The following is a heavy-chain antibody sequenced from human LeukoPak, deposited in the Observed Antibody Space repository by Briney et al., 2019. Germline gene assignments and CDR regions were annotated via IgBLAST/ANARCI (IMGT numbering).Heavy chain of an antibody. J-gene: IGHJ6*02. CDR2: MNPNSGNT. CDR1: GYTFTSYD. CDR3: ARSIVVVTAIPGGYGMDV. Sequence: ASVKVSCKASGYTFTSYDINWVRQATGQGLEWMGWMNPNSGNTGYAQKFQGRVTMTRNTSISTAYMELSSLRSEDTAVYYCARSIVVVTAIPGGYGMDVWGQGTTVTVSS. D-gene: IGHD2-21*02. V-gene: IGHV1-8*01.